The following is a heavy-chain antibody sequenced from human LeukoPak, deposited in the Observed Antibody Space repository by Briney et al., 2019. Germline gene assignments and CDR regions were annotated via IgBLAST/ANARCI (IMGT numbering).Heavy chain of an antibody. CDR2: IYYSGST. D-gene: IGHD2-2*02. Sequence: SETLSLTCTVSGGSISTSSYYWGWIRQPPGKGLEWIGSIYYSGSTYYNPSLKSRVTISVDTSQNQFSLKLSSVTAADTAVYYLARRPLGYCTSTSCYTTYFDYWGQGTPVTVSS. CDR3: ARRPLGYCTSTSCYTTYFDY. CDR1: GGSISTSSYY. J-gene: IGHJ4*02. V-gene: IGHV4-39*01.